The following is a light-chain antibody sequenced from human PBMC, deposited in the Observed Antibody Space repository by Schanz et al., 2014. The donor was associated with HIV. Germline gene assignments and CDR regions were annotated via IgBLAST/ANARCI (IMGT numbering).Light chain of an antibody. Sequence: QSALTQPASVSGSPGQSITISCTGTSSDVGSYNLVSWYQQHPGKAPKLMISEVSKRPSGVSNRFSGSKSGNTASLTISGLQAEDEADYYCCSFAGTIWVFGGGTKLTVL. CDR2: EVS. J-gene: IGLJ3*02. V-gene: IGLV2-23*02. CDR1: SSDVGSYNL. CDR3: CSFAGTIWV.